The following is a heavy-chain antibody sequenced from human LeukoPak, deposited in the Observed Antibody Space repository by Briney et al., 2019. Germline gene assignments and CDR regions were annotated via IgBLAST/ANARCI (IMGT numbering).Heavy chain of an antibody. V-gene: IGHV3-7*01. CDR2: IKQDGSEK. J-gene: IGHJ4*02. CDR3: ARARYSSSSAGWVYFDY. Sequence: PSETLSLTCAVYGGSFSGYYWSWVRQAPGKGLEWVANIKQDGSEKYCVDSVRGRFTISRDNVKNSLYLQMNSLRAEDTAVYYCARARYSSSSAGWVYFDYWGQGTLVTVSS. CDR1: GGSFSGYY. D-gene: IGHD6-6*01.